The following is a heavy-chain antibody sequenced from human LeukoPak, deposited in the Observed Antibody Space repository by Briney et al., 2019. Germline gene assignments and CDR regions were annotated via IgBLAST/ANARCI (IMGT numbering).Heavy chain of an antibody. V-gene: IGHV3-74*01. D-gene: IGHD3-10*01. CDR3: SRGPGVAGRFFVGDQ. CDR2: SNSDGSST. CDR1: GFTFSSHW. Sequence: GGSLRLSCAASGFTFSSHWMHWVSQAPGKALVWVSRSNSDGSSTSYGDSVKGRFTISRDNAKNTLYLQMNSLRAEDTAVYYCSRGPGVAGRFFVGDQWGQGTLVTVSS. J-gene: IGHJ4*02.